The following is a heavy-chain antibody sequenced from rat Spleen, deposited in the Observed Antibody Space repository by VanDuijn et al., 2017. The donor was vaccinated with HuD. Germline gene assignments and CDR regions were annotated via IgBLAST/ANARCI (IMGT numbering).Heavy chain of an antibody. CDR3: SRDRLGAGFDS. CDR2: MWAGGST. D-gene: IGHD5-1*01. V-gene: IGHV2-43*01. J-gene: IGHJ2*01. Sequence: QVQLKESGPGLVQPSQTLSLTCTVSGFSLRINHVSWFRQPPGKGLEWMGIMWAGGSTAYNSALKSRLSISRDTSKSQIFLKMNTRQSDETAIYYGSRDRLGAGFDSGGQGVMVTVSS. CDR1: GFSLRINH.